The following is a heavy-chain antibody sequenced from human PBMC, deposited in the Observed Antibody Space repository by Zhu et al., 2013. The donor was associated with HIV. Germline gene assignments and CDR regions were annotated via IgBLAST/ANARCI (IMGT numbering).Heavy chain of an antibody. V-gene: IGHV4-38-2*02. CDR3: ARGPTVTTLKYYYYMDV. J-gene: IGHJ6*03. Sequence: QVQLQESGPGLVKPSETLSLTCTVSGYSVSSAYYWGWIRQPPGKGLEWIGSIYHSESTFYSPSLKSRVTISLDTSKNHFSLKLNSVTAADTAVYYCARGPTVTTLKYYYYMDVWGKGTTVTVSS. CDR2: IYHSEST. D-gene: IGHD4-17*01. CDR1: GYSVSSAYY.